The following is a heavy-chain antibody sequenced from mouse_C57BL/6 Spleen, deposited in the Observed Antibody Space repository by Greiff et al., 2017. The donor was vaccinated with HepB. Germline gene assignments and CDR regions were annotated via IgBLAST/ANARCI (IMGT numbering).Heavy chain of an antibody. J-gene: IGHJ4*01. CDR3: ARQAGYSNYDAMDY. V-gene: IGHV5-6*01. CDR1: GFTFSSYG. D-gene: IGHD2-5*01. Sequence: DVQLVESGGDLVKPGGSLKLSCAASGFTFSSYGMSWVRQTPDKRLEWVATISSGGSYTYYPDSVKGRFTISRDNAKNTLYLQMSSLKSEDTAMYYCARQAGYSNYDAMDYWGQGTSVTVSS. CDR2: ISSGGSYT.